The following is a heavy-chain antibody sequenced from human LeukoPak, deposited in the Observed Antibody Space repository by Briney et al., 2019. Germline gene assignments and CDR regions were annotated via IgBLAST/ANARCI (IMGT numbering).Heavy chain of an antibody. CDR2: FDPEDGET. J-gene: IGHJ4*02. CDR3: ATFDYGDYDSFDY. CDR1: GYTLTELS. V-gene: IGHV1-24*01. Sequence: GASVKVSSKVSGYTLTELSIHWVRQAPGKGLEWMGGFDPEDGETIYAQKFQGRVTMTEDTSTDTAYMELSSLRSEDTAVYYCATFDYGDYDSFDYWGQGTLVTVSS. D-gene: IGHD4-17*01.